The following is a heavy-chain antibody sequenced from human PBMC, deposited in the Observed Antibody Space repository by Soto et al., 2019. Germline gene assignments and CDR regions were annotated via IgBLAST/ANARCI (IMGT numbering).Heavy chain of an antibody. Sequence: GGSKRLSCTASGFNFSSYARHWVRQDPGKGLEWVAVISYDGSNKYYADSVKGRFTISRDNSKNTLYLQMNSLRAEDTAVYYCARDQGPRYCSSTSCYGWFDPWGQGTLVTVSS. CDR2: ISYDGSNK. CDR1: GFNFSSYA. CDR3: ARDQGPRYCSSTSCYGWFDP. J-gene: IGHJ5*02. D-gene: IGHD2-2*01. V-gene: IGHV3-30-3*01.